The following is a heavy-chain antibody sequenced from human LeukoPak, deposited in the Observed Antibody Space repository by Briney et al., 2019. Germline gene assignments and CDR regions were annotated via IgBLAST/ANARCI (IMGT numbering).Heavy chain of an antibody. CDR3: ARASGYSCGCFDY. Sequence: PGGSLRLSCAASGFTFSDYYMSWIRQAPGKGLEWVSYISSSGSTIYYADSVEGRFTISRDNAKNSLYLQMNSLRAEDTTVYYCARASGYSCGCFDYWGQGTLVTVSS. J-gene: IGHJ4*02. D-gene: IGHD5-18*01. CDR1: GFTFSDYY. V-gene: IGHV3-11*01. CDR2: ISSSGSTI.